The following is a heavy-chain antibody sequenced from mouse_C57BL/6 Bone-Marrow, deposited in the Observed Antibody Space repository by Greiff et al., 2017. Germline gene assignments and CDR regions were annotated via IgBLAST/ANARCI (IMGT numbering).Heavy chain of an antibody. V-gene: IGHV14-4*01. Sequence: VQLQQSGAELVRPGASVKLSCTASGFNIKDDYMHWVKQRPEQGLEWIGWIDPENGDTEYASKFQGKATITADPSSNTAYLQLSSLTSEDTAVYYCTNLGRDYWGQGTTLTVSS. CDR1: GFNIKDDY. CDR3: TNLGRDY. D-gene: IGHD4-1*01. CDR2: IDPENGDT. J-gene: IGHJ2*01.